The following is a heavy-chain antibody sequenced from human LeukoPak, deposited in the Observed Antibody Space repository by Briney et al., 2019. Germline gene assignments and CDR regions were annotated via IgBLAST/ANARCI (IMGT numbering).Heavy chain of an antibody. Sequence: GGPLRLPCAASGFTFSTYAMSWVRQAPGKGLEWVSTFTDCEGITHYADCVKGRFTISRHNSKNTLSAQMNSLRREDTAIYYCATDMGRGWCYFDYWGQGTLVTVSS. D-gene: IGHD6-19*01. J-gene: IGHJ4*02. CDR3: ATDMGRGWCYFDY. CDR2: FTDCEGIT. V-gene: IGHV3-23*01. CDR1: GFTFSTYA.